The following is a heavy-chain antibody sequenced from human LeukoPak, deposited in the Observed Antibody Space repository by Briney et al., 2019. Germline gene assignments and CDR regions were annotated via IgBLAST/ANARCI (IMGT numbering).Heavy chain of an antibody. D-gene: IGHD6-25*01. Sequence: GGSLRLSCAASGFTFSSYAMSWVRQAPGKGLEWVSSISGSGVSTYYADSVKGRFTISGDNSKNTLFLQMNSLRAEDTAVYYCARGQGIAAFDYWGQGTLVTVSS. J-gene: IGHJ4*02. CDR2: ISGSGVST. CDR1: GFTFSSYA. CDR3: ARGQGIAAFDY. V-gene: IGHV3-23*01.